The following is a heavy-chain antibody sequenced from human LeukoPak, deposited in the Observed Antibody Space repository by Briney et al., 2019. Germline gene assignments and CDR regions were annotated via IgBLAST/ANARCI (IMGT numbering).Heavy chain of an antibody. V-gene: IGHV4-4*02. CDR1: GGSISSNNW. J-gene: IGHJ5*02. CDR3: VRNGGNNWGNWFDP. CDR2: IYQST. Sequence: SEILSLTCTVSGGSISSNNWWSWVRQPPGKGLEWIGEIYQSTNYNPSLKSRVTISVDKSKNQFSLKLSSVTAADTAVYYCVRNGGNNWGNWFDPWGQGTLVIVSS. D-gene: IGHD4-23*01.